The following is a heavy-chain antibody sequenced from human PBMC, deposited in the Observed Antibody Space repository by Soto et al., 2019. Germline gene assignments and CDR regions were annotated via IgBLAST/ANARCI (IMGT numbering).Heavy chain of an antibody. D-gene: IGHD3-10*01. CDR3: ARDLDPSGSYYTDY. J-gene: IGHJ4*02. Sequence: GASVKVSCKASGYTFTSYAIHWVRQAPGQRLEWMGWINPGKGNTKYSPRFQGRVTITRDTSTSTAYMELSSLTSDDTAVYYCARDLDPSGSYYTDYWGPGTLVTAPQ. CDR1: GYTFTSYA. CDR2: INPGKGNT. V-gene: IGHV1-3*01.